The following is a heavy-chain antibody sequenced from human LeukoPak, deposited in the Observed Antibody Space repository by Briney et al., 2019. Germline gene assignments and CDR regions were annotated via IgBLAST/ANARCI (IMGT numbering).Heavy chain of an antibody. CDR1: GGSISSSNYY. CDR3: AKRGTGGTSYSSLDV. J-gene: IGHJ6*04. CDR2: IYYSGST. V-gene: IGHV4-39*01. D-gene: IGHD2-15*01. Sequence: PSETLSLTCTVSGGSISSSNYYWGWIRQPPGKGLEWIGSIYYSGSTYYNPSLKSRVTISVDTSKNQFSLKLSSVTAADTAVYYCAKRGTGGTSYSSLDVWGKGTTVTVSS.